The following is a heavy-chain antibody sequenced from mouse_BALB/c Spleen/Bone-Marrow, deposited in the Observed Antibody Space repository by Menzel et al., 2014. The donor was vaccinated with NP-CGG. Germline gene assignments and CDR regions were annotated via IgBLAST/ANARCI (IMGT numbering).Heavy chain of an antibody. CDR3: ARQTYYDYDGYFDY. D-gene: IGHD2-4*01. Sequence: DVQLVESGGDLVKPGGSLKLSCAASGFTFSSYGMSWVRQTPDKRLEWVATISSGGSYTYYPDSVKGRFTTSRDNAKNTLYLQMSSLKSEDTAMYYCARQTYYDYDGYFDYWGQGTTLTVSS. CDR2: ISSGGSYT. V-gene: IGHV5-6*01. J-gene: IGHJ2*01. CDR1: GFTFSSYG.